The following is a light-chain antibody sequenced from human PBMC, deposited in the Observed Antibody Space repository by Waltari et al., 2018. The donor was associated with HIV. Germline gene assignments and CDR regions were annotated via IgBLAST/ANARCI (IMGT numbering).Light chain of an antibody. CDR1: QSVSGY. CDR3: QQSYSTPRT. J-gene: IGKJ1*01. Sequence: DIQLTQSPSSLSASVGDRVTITCRASQSVSGYLNWYQQKPGTAPRLLIYGASSLQSGVPSRFSGRGSGTDFTLTIRSLQPEDFATYDCQQSYSTPRTFGQGTTVDI. V-gene: IGKV1-39*01. CDR2: GAS.